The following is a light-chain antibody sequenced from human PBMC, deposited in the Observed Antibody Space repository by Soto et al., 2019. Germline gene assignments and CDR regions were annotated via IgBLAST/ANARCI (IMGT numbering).Light chain of an antibody. V-gene: IGLV8-61*01. CDR3: VLYMGSGIWV. CDR2: NTN. Sequence: QTVVTQEPSLSVSPGGTVTLTCGLSSGSFSTSHSPSWYQQTPGQTPRTLIYNTNTRSSGVPDRFSGSIVGNKAALTITGAQADDESDYYCVLYMGSGIWVFGGGTQLTVL. CDR1: SGSFSTSHS. J-gene: IGLJ7*01.